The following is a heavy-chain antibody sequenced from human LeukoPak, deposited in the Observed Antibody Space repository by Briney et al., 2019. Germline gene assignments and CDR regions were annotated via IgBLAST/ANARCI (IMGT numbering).Heavy chain of an antibody. J-gene: IGHJ4*02. CDR1: GGTFISYA. CDR3: ARDRSSGSHFDY. V-gene: IGHV1-69*04. CDR2: IIPIFGIA. D-gene: IGHD3-22*01. Sequence: ASVKVSCKASGGTFISYAISWVRQAPGQGLEWMGRIIPIFGIANYAQKFQGRVTITADKSTSTAYMELSSLRSEDTAVYYCARDRSSGSHFDYWGQGTLVTVSS.